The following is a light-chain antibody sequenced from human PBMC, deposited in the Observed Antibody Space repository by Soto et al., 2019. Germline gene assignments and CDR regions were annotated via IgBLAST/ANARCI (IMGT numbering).Light chain of an antibody. CDR1: SGDVGGYNY. Sequence: QSALTQPPSASGSPGQSVTISCTGTSGDVGGYNYVSWYQQRPGKAPKLMIYEVTKRPSGVPDRFSGSKSGTSASLAISGLQSDDEADYYCAAWDASLNGVVFGGGTKLTVL. CDR2: EVT. J-gene: IGLJ2*01. CDR3: AAWDASLNGVV. V-gene: IGLV2-8*01.